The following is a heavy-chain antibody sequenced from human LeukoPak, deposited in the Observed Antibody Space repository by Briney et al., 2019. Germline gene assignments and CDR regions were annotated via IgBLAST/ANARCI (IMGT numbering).Heavy chain of an antibody. J-gene: IGHJ4*02. V-gene: IGHV3-30*02. D-gene: IGHD3-16*01. CDR3: ARRRSGMISIDY. CDR2: IRYDGSNK. CDR1: GFTFSSYG. Sequence: GGSLRLSCAASGFTFSSYGMHWVRQAPGKGLEWVAFIRYDGSNKYYADSVKGRFTISRDNSKNTLYLQMNSLRGEDTAVYYCARRRSGMISIDYWGQGTLVTVSS.